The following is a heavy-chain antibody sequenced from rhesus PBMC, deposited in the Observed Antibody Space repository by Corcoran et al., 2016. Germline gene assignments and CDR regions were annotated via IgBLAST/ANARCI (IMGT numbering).Heavy chain of an antibody. CDR1: GCSISGDYF. J-gene: IGHJ2*01. CDR2: IHGKSAST. D-gene: IGHD6-37*01. CDR3: ARHFTSGGGRVYWYFDI. Sequence: QVQLQESGPGLVKPSETLSLTCTVSGCSISGDYFWTWIRQSPGKGMGWIGGIHGKSASTPQNPSLKSRVTSSKDMSKNEVSVKLSPVTAADTAVYYCARHFTSGGGRVYWYFDIWGPGTPVIMSS. V-gene: IGHV4-143*01.